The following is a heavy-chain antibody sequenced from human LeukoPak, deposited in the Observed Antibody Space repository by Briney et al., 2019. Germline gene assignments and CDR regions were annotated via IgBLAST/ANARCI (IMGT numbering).Heavy chain of an antibody. CDR1: GYTFTSYG. V-gene: IGHV1-18*01. J-gene: IGHJ4*02. CDR3: AGSGSTFWDY. CDR2: ISAYNGNT. Sequence: ASVKVSCKASGYTFTSYGISWVRQAPGQGLEWMGWISAYNGNTNYAQKFQGRVTMTRDTSTSTVYMELSSLRSEDTAVYYCAGSGSTFWDYWGQGTLVTVSS. D-gene: IGHD3-22*01.